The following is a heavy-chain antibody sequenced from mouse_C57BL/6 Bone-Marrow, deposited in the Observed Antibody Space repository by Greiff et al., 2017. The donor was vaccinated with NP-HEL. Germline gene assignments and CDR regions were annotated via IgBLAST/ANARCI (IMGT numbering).Heavy chain of an antibody. CDR3: ARLDYYGSSYYAMDY. Sequence: EVQLMESGGGLVQPGGSLKLSCAASGFTFSDYYMYWVRQTPEQRLEWVAYISNGGGSTYYPDTVKGRFTISRDNAKNTLYLQMSRLKSEDTAMYYCARLDYYGSSYYAMDYWGQGTSVTVSS. D-gene: IGHD1-1*01. CDR1: GFTFSDYY. V-gene: IGHV5-12*01. CDR2: ISNGGGST. J-gene: IGHJ4*01.